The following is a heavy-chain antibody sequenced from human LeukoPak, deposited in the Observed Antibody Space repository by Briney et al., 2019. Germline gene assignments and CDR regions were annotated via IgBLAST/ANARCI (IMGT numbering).Heavy chain of an antibody. J-gene: IGHJ4*02. V-gene: IGHV3-11*01. Sequence: PGGSLRLSCAASGFTFGDYYMNWIRQAPGKGLELVSYISSSGSTIHYVDSVKGRFTISRDNAQNLLYLQMNSLRAEDTAVYFCARDRPGGLVRLTDYWGQGTLVTVSS. CDR3: ARDRPGGLVRLTDY. CDR2: ISSSGSTI. D-gene: IGHD2-8*01. CDR1: GFTFGDYY.